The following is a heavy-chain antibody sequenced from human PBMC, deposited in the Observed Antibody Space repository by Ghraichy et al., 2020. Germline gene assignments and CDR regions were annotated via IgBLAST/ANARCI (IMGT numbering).Heavy chain of an antibody. Sequence: SETLSLTCTVSGGSITSSSYYWGWIRQPTGKGLEWIGSIYYSGSTYYNPSLKSRVTISVDTSKNQFSLKLSSVTAADTAVYFCARRLLSPHTVDFWGQGTLVTLSS. V-gene: IGHV4-39*01. CDR3: ARRLLSPHTVDF. CDR2: IYYSGST. J-gene: IGHJ4*02. CDR1: GGSITSSSYY. D-gene: IGHD2/OR15-2a*01.